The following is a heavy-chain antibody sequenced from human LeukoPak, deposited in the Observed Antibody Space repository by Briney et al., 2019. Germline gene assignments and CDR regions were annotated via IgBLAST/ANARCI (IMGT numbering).Heavy chain of an antibody. V-gene: IGHV3-43*02. CDR2: IGGDSART. J-gene: IGHJ3*02. CDR3: VKDLIAGDYYSSDNYYLPDAFDI. CDR1: GFGFEDYV. D-gene: IGHD3-10*01. Sequence: PGGSLRLSGAASGFGFEDYVMHWVRQVPGKALEWVALIGGDSARTYYADSLKGRFTISRDNSYNSLYLQMDRLRIEDIALYYCVKDLIAGDYYSSDNYYLPDAFDIWGQGTMVAVSS.